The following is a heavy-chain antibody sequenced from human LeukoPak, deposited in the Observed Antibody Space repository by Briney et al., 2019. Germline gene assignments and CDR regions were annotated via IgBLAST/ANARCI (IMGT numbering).Heavy chain of an antibody. J-gene: IGHJ4*02. CDR3: ARSPPDILTGLDY. Sequence: GALRLSCAASGFTFSSYEMNWVRQAPGKGLEWVSYISSSGSTIYYADSVKGRFTISRDNAKNSLYLQMNSLRAEDTAVYYCARSPPDILTGLDYWGQGTLVTVSS. D-gene: IGHD3-9*01. CDR1: GFTFSSYE. CDR2: ISSSGSTI. V-gene: IGHV3-48*03.